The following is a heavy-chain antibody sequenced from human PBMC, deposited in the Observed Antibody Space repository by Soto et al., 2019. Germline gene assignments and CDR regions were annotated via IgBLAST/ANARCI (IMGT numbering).Heavy chain of an antibody. Sequence: QVQLVESGGGLVKPGGSLRLSCAASGFTFSDYYMTWIRQAPGKGLEWISYISGSGTTIYYADSVRGRFTVSRDNAKNSLFLQLNSLRAEDTAVYYCASDPYYYASDYWGQGTLVTVSS. D-gene: IGHD3-10*01. J-gene: IGHJ4*02. CDR2: ISGSGTTI. CDR3: ASDPYYYASDY. V-gene: IGHV3-11*01. CDR1: GFTFSDYY.